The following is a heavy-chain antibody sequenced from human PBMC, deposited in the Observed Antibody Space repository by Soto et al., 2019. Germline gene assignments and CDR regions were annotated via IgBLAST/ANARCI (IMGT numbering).Heavy chain of an antibody. CDR3: ARVSPLYDSSGYYYGSDAFDI. Sequence: GASVKVSCKSSGYTFTSYGISCVRQAPGQGLEWMGWISAYNGNTNYAQKLQGRVTMTTDTSTSTAYMELSSLRSEDTAVYYCARVSPLYDSSGYYYGSDAFDIWGQGTMVTVSS. V-gene: IGHV1-18*01. J-gene: IGHJ3*02. D-gene: IGHD3-22*01. CDR2: ISAYNGNT. CDR1: GYTFTSYG.